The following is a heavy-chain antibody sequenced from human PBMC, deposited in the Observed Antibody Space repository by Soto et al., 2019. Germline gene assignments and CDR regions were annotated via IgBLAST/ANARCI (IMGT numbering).Heavy chain of an antibody. CDR1: GYTFNIYW. V-gene: IGHV3-74*01. J-gene: IGHJ3*01. Sequence: EVQLVESGGGLVQPGGSLRLSCAASGYTFNIYWMNWVRQIPGKGLVWVSHIDNDGTATYADSVKGRFTISRDNAKSTVYPQMNSLRDEDTAVYYCARDLQHGFDFWGQGTMVTVSS. D-gene: IGHD6-13*01. CDR2: IDNDGTA. CDR3: ARDLQHGFDF.